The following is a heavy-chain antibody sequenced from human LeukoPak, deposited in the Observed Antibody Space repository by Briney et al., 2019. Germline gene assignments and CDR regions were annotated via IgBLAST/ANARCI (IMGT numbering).Heavy chain of an antibody. J-gene: IGHJ4*02. CDR3: ARGSSIAARPVDY. Sequence: SETLSLTCNVSGGSISSSNHYWGWIRQPPGKGLEWIGNIYYSGSTYYNPSLKNRVTISVDTSKNQFSLKLSSVTAADTAVYYCARGSSIAARPVDYWGQGTLVTVSS. D-gene: IGHD6-6*01. V-gene: IGHV4-39*07. CDR1: GGSISSSNHY. CDR2: IYYSGST.